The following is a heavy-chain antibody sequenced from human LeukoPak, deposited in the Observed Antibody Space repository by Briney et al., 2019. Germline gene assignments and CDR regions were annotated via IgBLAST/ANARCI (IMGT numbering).Heavy chain of an antibody. CDR3: ARTVRAFDI. Sequence: GGSLRLSCAASGFTVSSYYMNWVRQAPGKELEWVSVIYTGGGRYYADSVRGRFTISRDNAKNSLYLQMNSLRAEDTAVYYCARTVRAFDIWGQGTMVTVSS. D-gene: IGHD4-17*01. CDR1: GFTVSSYY. V-gene: IGHV3-53*01. J-gene: IGHJ3*02. CDR2: IYTGGGR.